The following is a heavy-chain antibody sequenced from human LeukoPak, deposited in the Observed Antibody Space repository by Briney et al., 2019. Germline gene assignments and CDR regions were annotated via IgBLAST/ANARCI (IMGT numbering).Heavy chain of an antibody. CDR3: ARDKRKWCGELLPLRLNWFVP. V-gene: IGHV4-39*02. Sequence: SSYGMSWVRQAPGKGLEWVGSIYYSGSTYYNPSLKSRVTMSVETSTKRLPLMQSSVTTADTAAYYCARDKRKWCGELLPLRLNWFVPWGQGTLVTVSS. J-gene: IGHJ5*02. CDR2: IYYSGST. D-gene: IGHD3-10*01. CDR1: SSYG.